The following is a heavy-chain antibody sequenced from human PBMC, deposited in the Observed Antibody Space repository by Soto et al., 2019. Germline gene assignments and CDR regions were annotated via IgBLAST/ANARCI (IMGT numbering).Heavy chain of an antibody. D-gene: IGHD6-19*01. J-gene: IGHJ4*02. CDR2: ISGSGIST. V-gene: IGHV3-23*01. CDR3: AKDLGYSTGWEPFDY. CDR1: GFTFSSYA. Sequence: EVQLLESGGGLVQPGGSLRLSCAASGFTFSSYAMSWVRQAPGKGLEWVSAISGSGISTYYADSVKGRFTISRDNSKNTLYLQMNSLRAEDTAVYYCAKDLGYSTGWEPFDYWGQETLVTVSS.